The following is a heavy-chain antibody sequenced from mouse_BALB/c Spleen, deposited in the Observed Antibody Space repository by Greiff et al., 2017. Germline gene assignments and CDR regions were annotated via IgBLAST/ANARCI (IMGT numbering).Heavy chain of an antibody. CDR1: GFTFSSFG. D-gene: IGHD1-1*01. J-gene: IGHJ4*01. CDR2: ISSGSSTI. CDR3: AKGGYYGSSALAMDY. V-gene: IGHV5-17*02. Sequence: VQLKESGGGLVQPGGSRKLSCAASGFTFSSFGMHWVRQAPEKGLEWVAYISSGSSTIYYADTVKGRFTISRDNPKNTLFLQMTSLRSEDTAMYYCAKGGYYGSSALAMDYWGQGTSVTVSS.